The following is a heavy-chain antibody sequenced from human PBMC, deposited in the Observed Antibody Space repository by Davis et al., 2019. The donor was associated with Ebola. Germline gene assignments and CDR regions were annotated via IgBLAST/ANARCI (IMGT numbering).Heavy chain of an antibody. V-gene: IGHV1-8*02. Sequence: ASSVQVSCKASVCTFRSYAISWLRQAPGQGIAWMGIINPSGGNTGYAQKLQDRVTMTRNTSISTAYMELSSLRSEDTAVYYCARGDLTGTFDYWGQGTLVTVSS. CDR1: VCTFRSYA. CDR2: INPSGGNT. CDR3: ARGDLTGTFDY. J-gene: IGHJ4*02. D-gene: IGHD1-20*01.